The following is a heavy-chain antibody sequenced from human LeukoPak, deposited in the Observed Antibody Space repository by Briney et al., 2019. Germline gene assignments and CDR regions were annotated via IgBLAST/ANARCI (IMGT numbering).Heavy chain of an antibody. J-gene: IGHJ6*03. CDR1: GFTFSSYW. CDR2: IKQDGSEK. V-gene: IGHV3-7*01. CDR3: ARGSIVVVPAAKYVQDYYYYMDV. D-gene: IGHD2-2*01. Sequence: GGSPRLSCAASGFTFSSYWMSWVRQAPGKGLEWVANIKQDGSEKYYVDSVKGRFTISRDNAKNSLYLQMNSLRAEDTAVYYCARGSIVVVPAAKYVQDYYYYMDVWGKGTTVTVSS.